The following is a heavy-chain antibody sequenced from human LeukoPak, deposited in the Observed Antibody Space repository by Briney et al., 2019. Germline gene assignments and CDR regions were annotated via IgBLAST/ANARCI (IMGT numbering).Heavy chain of an antibody. V-gene: IGHV4-4*07. D-gene: IGHD3-22*01. CDR1: GGSISSYY. CDR3: AREGRDSSSYCWFGANFDY. J-gene: IGHJ4*02. Sequence: KPSETLSLTCTVSGGSISSYYWSWIRQPAGKGLEWIGRIYTSGSTNYNPSLKSRVTMSVDTSKNQFSLKLSSVTAADTAVYYCAREGRDSSSYCWFGANFDYWGQGTLVTVSS. CDR2: IYTSGST.